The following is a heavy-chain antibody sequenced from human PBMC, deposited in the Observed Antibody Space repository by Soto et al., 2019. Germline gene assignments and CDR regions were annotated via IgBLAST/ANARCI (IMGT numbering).Heavy chain of an antibody. D-gene: IGHD6-19*01. CDR3: AARSGNSGWHPADY. J-gene: IGHJ4*02. CDR2: ISYDGSNK. V-gene: IGHV3-30*03. CDR1: GFTFSSYG. Sequence: QVQLVESGGGVVQPGRSLRLSCAASGFTFSSYGMHWVRQAPGKGLEWVAVISYDGSNKYYAASVKGRFTISRDNSKIPLHLPMNNLRAADTAVYYCAARSGNSGWHPADYWGQGTVVTV.